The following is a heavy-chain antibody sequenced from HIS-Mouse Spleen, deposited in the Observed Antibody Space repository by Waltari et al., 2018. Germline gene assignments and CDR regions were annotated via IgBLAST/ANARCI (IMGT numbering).Heavy chain of an antibody. Sequence: EVQLVESGGGLVQPGGSLRLSCAASGFTFSSYGVTWVRQAPGKGLEWVSYISSSSSTIYYADSVKGRFTISRDNAKNSLYLQMNSLRAEDTAVYYCARDLGNWFDPWGQGTLVTVSS. V-gene: IGHV3-48*01. CDR1: GFTFSSYG. J-gene: IGHJ5*02. CDR2: ISSSSSTI. CDR3: ARDLGNWFDP.